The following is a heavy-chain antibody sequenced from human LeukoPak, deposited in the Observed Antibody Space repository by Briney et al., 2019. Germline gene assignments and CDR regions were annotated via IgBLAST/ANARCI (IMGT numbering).Heavy chain of an antibody. CDR1: AYSISSGYY. J-gene: IGHJ5*02. Sequence: SETLSLTCAVSAYSISSGYYWGWIRQPPGKGPEWIGSFYHSGSTYYNPSLKSRVTISVDTSKNQFSLKLSSVTAADTAVYYCARHDFYSNYPHNWFDPWGQGALVTVSS. D-gene: IGHD4-11*01. CDR2: FYHSGST. V-gene: IGHV4-38-2*01. CDR3: ARHDFYSNYPHNWFDP.